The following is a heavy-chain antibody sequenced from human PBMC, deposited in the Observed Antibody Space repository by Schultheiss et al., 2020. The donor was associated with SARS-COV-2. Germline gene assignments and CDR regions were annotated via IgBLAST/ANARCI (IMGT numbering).Heavy chain of an antibody. Sequence: ASVKVSCKASGYTFTGYYMHWVRQAPGQGLEWMGGIIPIFGTANYAQKFQGRVTMTRDTSTSTVYMELSSLRSEDTAVYYCAREGLTIFGVVIPRFDYWGQGTLVTVSS. CDR2: IIPIFGTA. CDR3: AREGLTIFGVVIPRFDY. D-gene: IGHD3-3*01. V-gene: IGHV1-46*01. CDR1: GYTFTGYY. J-gene: IGHJ4*02.